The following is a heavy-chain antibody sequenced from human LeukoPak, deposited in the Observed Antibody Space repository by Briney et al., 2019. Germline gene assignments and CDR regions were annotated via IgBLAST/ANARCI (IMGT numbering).Heavy chain of an antibody. Sequence: GGSLRLSCAASGFTFDNYGMSWVRQAPGKGLEWVSGINWNGGSTGYADSVKGRFTISRDNAKNSLYLQMNSLRAEDTALYYCARGLYYYDSSGYYYLGYWGQGTLVTVSS. CDR2: INWNGGST. V-gene: IGHV3-20*04. J-gene: IGHJ4*02. D-gene: IGHD3-22*01. CDR1: GFTFDNYG. CDR3: ARGLYYYDSSGYYYLGY.